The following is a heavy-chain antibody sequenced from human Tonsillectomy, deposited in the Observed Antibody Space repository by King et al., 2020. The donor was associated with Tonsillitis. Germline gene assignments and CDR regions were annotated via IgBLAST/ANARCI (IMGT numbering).Heavy chain of an antibody. CDR3: AIFGGDF. CDR2: IIGSGDST. Sequence: VQLLESGGGLVQPGGSLRLSCAVSGFTFSSYVMSWVRQAPGKGLEWVSVIIGSGDSTYYADSVKGRFTISRDNSKNTLYLQMNSLRAEDTAVYYCAIFGGDFRGQGTLVHVSS. V-gene: IGHV3-23*01. CDR1: GFTFSSYV. D-gene: IGHD3-3*02. J-gene: IGHJ4*02.